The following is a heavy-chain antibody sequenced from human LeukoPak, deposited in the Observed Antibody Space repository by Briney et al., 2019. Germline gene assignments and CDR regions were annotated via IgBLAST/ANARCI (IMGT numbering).Heavy chain of an antibody. CDR2: INPNSGGT. CDR1: GYTFTGYY. V-gene: IGHV1-2*02. CDR3: ARVPKEGFGELFLDY. D-gene: IGHD3-10*01. J-gene: IGHJ4*02. Sequence: GASVKVSCKASGYTFTGYYMHWVRQAPGQGLEWMGWINPNSGGTNYAQKFQGRVTMTRDTSISTAYMELSRLRSDDTAVYYCARVPKEGFGELFLDYWGQGTLVTVSS.